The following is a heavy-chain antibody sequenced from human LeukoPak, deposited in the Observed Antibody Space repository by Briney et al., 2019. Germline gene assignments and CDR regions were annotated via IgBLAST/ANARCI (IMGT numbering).Heavy chain of an antibody. J-gene: IGHJ4*02. D-gene: IGHD3-22*01. Sequence: GGSLRLSCAASGFTLSSYAMSWVRQAPGKGLEWVSSISGSGGSTYYADSVKGRFTISRDNSKNTLYLQMSSLRAEDTAVYYCAKEITMIVLEHTVIDYWGQGTLVAVSS. CDR3: AKEITMIVLEHTVIDY. V-gene: IGHV3-23*01. CDR2: ISGSGGST. CDR1: GFTLSSYA.